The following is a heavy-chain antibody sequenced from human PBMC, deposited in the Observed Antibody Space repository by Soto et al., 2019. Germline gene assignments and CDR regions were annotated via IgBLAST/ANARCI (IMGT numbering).Heavy chain of an antibody. CDR3: ATDWAPYCGGDCYAGQYFDY. CDR2: FDPEDGET. Sequence: ASVKVSCKVSGYTLTELSMHWVRQAPGKGLEWMGGFDPEDGETIYAQKFQGRVTMTEDTSTDTAYMELSSLRSEDTAVYYCATDWAPYCGGDCYAGQYFDYWGQGTLVTVSS. CDR1: GYTLTELS. J-gene: IGHJ4*02. D-gene: IGHD2-21*02. V-gene: IGHV1-24*01.